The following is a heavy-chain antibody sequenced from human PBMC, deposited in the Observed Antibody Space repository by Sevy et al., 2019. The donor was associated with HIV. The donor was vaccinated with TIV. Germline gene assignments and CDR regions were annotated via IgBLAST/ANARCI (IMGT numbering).Heavy chain of an antibody. Sequence: GGSLRLSCAASGFTFSSYSRNWVRQAPGKGLEWVSSISSSSSYIYYADSVKGRFTISRDNAKNSLYLQMNSLRAEDTAVYYCARAGSSSSWYYFDYWGQGTLVTVSS. V-gene: IGHV3-21*01. CDR1: GFTFSSYS. J-gene: IGHJ4*02. D-gene: IGHD6-13*01. CDR2: ISSSSSYI. CDR3: ARAGSSSSWYYFDY.